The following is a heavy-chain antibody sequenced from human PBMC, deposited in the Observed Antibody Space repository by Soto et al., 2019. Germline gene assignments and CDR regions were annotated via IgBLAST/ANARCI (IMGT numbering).Heavy chain of an antibody. D-gene: IGHD2-2*02. CDR2: INPNSGGT. J-gene: IGHJ6*02. Sequence: ASVKVSCKASGYTFTGYYMHWVRQAPGQGLEWMGWINPNSGGTNYAQKFQGWVTMTRDTSISTAYMELSRLRSDDTAVYYCARGALVYGICYYYGMDVWGQGTTVTVSS. CDR3: ARGALVYGICYYYGMDV. V-gene: IGHV1-2*04. CDR1: GYTFTGYY.